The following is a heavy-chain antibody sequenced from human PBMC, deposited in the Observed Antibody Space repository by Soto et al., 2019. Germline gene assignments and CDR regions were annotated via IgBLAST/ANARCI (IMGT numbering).Heavy chain of an antibody. CDR2: MYYSGST. CDR3: ATHYIADKFDY. D-gene: IGHD6-13*01. Sequence: PSETLSLTCTVSGGSISGSGYYWGWIRQPPGKGLEWIGSMYYSGSTYYNPSLMSRVTISVDTSKNQFSLKLSSVTAAETAVYYCATHYIADKFDYWGQGSLVTVSS. J-gene: IGHJ4*02. V-gene: IGHV4-39*01. CDR1: GGSISGSGYY.